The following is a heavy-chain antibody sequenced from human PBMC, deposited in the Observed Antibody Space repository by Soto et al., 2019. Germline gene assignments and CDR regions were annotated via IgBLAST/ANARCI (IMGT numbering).Heavy chain of an antibody. V-gene: IGHV3-30*18. Sequence: GGSLRLSCAASGFTFSSYGMHWVRQAPGKGLEWVAVISYDGSNKYYADSGKGRFTISRDNSKNTLYLQMNSLRAEDTAVYYCAKGPTPPVYYDFWSGYLDYWGQGTLVTVSS. CDR1: GFTFSSYG. D-gene: IGHD3-3*01. CDR2: ISYDGSNK. J-gene: IGHJ4*02. CDR3: AKGPTPPVYYDFWSGYLDY.